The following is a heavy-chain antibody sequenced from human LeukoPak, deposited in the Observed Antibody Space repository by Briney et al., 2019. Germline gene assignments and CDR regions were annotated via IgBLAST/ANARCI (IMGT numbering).Heavy chain of an antibody. V-gene: IGHV3-30*03. D-gene: IGHD3-22*01. CDR2: ISYDGSNK. CDR3: ARGGDYYDSRTEGTDY. CDR1: GFTFSSYG. Sequence: PGRSLRLSCAASGFTFSSYGMHWVRQAPGKGLEWVAVISYDGSNKYYADSVKGRFTISRDNSKNTLYLQMNSLRAEDTAVYYCARGGDYYDSRTEGTDYWGQGTLVTVSS. J-gene: IGHJ4*02.